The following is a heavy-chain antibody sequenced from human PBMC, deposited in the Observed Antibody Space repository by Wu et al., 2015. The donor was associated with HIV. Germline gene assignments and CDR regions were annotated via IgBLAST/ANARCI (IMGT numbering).Heavy chain of an antibody. Sequence: QVQLVQSGAEVKKPGASVKVSCKASGYTFTNYYVHWLRQAPGQGLEWMGVIKPSSGSTSHEQKFHGRIIMSRDTSTSTVYMELRSLRSDDTAVYYCARVRRVVVAEDYYYMDVWGKGTTVTVSS. CDR3: ARVRRVVVAEDYYYMDV. D-gene: IGHD2-15*01. CDR1: GYTFTNYY. J-gene: IGHJ6*03. CDR2: IKPSSGST. V-gene: IGHV1-46*01.